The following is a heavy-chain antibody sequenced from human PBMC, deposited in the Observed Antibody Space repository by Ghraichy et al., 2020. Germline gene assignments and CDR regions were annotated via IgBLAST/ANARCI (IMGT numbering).Heavy chain of an antibody. Sequence: GGSLRLSCAASGFTFSSYSMNWVRQAPGKGLEWVSSISSSSSYIYYADSVKGRFTISRDNAKNSLYLQMNSLRAEDTAVYYCARRGGDEVAYCGGDCYPPPGYYYYYMDVWGKGTTVTVSS. CDR2: ISSSSSYI. V-gene: IGHV3-21*01. CDR1: GFTFSSYS. D-gene: IGHD2-21*01. J-gene: IGHJ6*03. CDR3: ARRGGDEVAYCGGDCYPPPGYYYYYMDV.